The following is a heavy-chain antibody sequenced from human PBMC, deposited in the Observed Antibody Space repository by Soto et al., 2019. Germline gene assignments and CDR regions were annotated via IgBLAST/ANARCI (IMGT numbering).Heavy chain of an antibody. CDR2: IYYSGST. D-gene: IGHD6-19*01. CDR1: GGSVSSYD. Sequence: SGTLSLTCAVSGGSVSSYDWSWIRKPPGKGLEWIGYIYYSGSTNYNPSLKSRVTISVDTSKNQFSLKLSSVTAADTAVYYCARVAVAGTNYYYGLDVRAQAPTLTLSS. CDR3: ARVAVAGTNYYYGLDV. J-gene: IGHJ6*02. V-gene: IGHV4-59*02.